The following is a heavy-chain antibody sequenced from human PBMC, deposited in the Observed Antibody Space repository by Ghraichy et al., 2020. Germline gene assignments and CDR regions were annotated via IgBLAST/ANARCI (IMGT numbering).Heavy chain of an antibody. CDR2: IKYDESEK. V-gene: IGHV3-7*01. D-gene: IGHD6-19*01. J-gene: IGHJ4*02. CDR3: GRAHPSTYGTGWDLLDY. CDR1: GFTFSSFW. Sequence: GGSLRLSCAASGFTFSSFWMTWVRQAPGKGLEWVANIKYDESEKYFMDSVKGRFSISRDNARNSLYLQMSSLRVEDTAVYYCGRAHPSTYGTGWDLLDYWGQGTLVTVSS.